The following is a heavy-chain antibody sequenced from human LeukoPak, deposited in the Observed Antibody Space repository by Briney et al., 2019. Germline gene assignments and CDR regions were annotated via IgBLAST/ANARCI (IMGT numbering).Heavy chain of an antibody. CDR1: GFTFSTYA. CDR3: AKGRTNDY. V-gene: IGHV3-23*01. Sequence: GGSLRLSCAASGFTFSTYAMSWVRQTPERGLEWVSAISDTGGNTFYADSVKGRYTISRDNSKNTLYLQMNSLRAEDTAIYYCAKGRTNDYWGQGTLVTVSS. J-gene: IGHJ4*02. CDR2: ISDTGGNT. D-gene: IGHD1/OR15-1a*01.